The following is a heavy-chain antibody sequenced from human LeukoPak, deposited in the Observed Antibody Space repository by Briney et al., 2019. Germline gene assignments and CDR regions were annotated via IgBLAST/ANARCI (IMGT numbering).Heavy chain of an antibody. J-gene: IGHJ4*02. CDR2: ISSNSGNL. CDR3: AKDISDTAMVALKN. V-gene: IGHV3-9*01. Sequence: GRSLRLSCAASGFDFEDYAMHWVRQAPGKGLERVSGISSNSGNLGYADSVKGRFSISRDNARNSLFLQMNSLRVEDTALYHCAKDISDTAMVALKNWGQGTLVAVSS. D-gene: IGHD5-18*01. CDR1: GFDFEDYA.